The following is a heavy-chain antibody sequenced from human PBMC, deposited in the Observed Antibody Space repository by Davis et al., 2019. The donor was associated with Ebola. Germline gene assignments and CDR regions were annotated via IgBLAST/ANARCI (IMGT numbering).Heavy chain of an antibody. CDR1: GFTLSDHY. Sequence: GESLKISCAASGFTLSDHYMDWVRQASGKGLEWVGRSRNKAKSYTTDYAASVKGRFTISRDHSKSSVYLQMNSLKIEDTAVYFCARVDYGNLDYWGQGTLVTVSS. V-gene: IGHV3-72*01. D-gene: IGHD4-17*01. CDR3: ARVDYGNLDY. CDR2: SRNKAKSYTT. J-gene: IGHJ4*02.